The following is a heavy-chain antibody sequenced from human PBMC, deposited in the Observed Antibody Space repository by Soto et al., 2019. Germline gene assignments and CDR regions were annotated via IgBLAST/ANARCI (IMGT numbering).Heavy chain of an antibody. J-gene: IGHJ6*02. D-gene: IGHD6-6*01. V-gene: IGHV5-51*01. CDR3: ARQRLEYSSSSGTGYYYYYYGMDV. CDR2: IYPGDSDT. Sequence: GESLKISCQGSGYSFTSYWIGWVRQMPGKGLEWMGIIYPGDSDTRYSPSFQGQVTISADKSISTAYLQWSSLKASDTAMYYCARQRLEYSSSSGTGYYYYYYGMDVWGQGTTVTVSS. CDR1: GYSFTSYW.